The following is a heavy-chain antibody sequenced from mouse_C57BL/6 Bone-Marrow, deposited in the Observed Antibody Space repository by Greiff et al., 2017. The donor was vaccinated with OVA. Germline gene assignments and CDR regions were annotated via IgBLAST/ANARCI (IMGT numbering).Heavy chain of an antibody. CDR3: ARGDWACDY. Sequence: QVQLQQSGAELAKPGASVKLSCKASGYTFTSYWMHWVKQRPGQGLEWIGYLNPSSGYTKSNQKFKDKATLTADKSSSTAYMPLSSLTYEDSAVYYCARGDWACDYWGQGTTLTVSS. J-gene: IGHJ2*01. CDR1: GYTFTSYW. V-gene: IGHV1-7*01. CDR2: LNPSSGYT. D-gene: IGHD4-1*01.